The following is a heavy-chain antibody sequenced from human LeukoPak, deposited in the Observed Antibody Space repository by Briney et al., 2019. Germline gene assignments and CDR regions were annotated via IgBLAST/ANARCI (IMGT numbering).Heavy chain of an antibody. J-gene: IGHJ4*02. D-gene: IGHD6-19*01. Sequence: GGSLRLSCAASGFTFSSYSMNWVRQAPGKGLEWVSYISSSGSTIYYADSVKGRFTISRDNAKNSLYLQMNSLRAEDTAVYYCAKQQWLRCVDYWGQGTLVTVSS. CDR3: AKQQWLRCVDY. V-gene: IGHV3-48*04. CDR2: ISSSGSTI. CDR1: GFTFSSYS.